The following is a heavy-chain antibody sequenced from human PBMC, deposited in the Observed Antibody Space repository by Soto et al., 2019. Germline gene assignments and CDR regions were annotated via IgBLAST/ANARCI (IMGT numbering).Heavy chain of an antibody. D-gene: IGHD3-10*01. Sequence: QVQLVESGGALVQPGGSLRLSCAASGFSFSDYFMSWIRQAPGKGLGWVSYISSAGAATFSADSVKGRFITSRDNAKDSLYLEMNNLRVEDSAVYYCARSRFHYASEWGRGTLVTVSS. J-gene: IGHJ4*02. CDR3: ARSRFHYASE. CDR1: GFSFSDYF. V-gene: IGHV3-11*01. CDR2: ISSAGAAT.